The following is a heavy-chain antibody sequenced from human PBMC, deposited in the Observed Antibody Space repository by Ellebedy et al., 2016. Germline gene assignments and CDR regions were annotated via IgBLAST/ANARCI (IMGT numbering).Heavy chain of an antibody. D-gene: IGHD3-10*01. CDR1: GFTVSSNY. J-gene: IGHJ3*02. Sequence: GGSLRLSCAASGFTVSSNYMSWVRQAPGKGLEWVSVIYSGGSTYYADSVKGRFTISRDNSKNTLYLQMNSLRAEDTAVYYCAKRRGVIITDAFDIWGQGTMVTVSS. CDR2: IYSGGST. CDR3: AKRRGVIITDAFDI. V-gene: IGHV3-53*01.